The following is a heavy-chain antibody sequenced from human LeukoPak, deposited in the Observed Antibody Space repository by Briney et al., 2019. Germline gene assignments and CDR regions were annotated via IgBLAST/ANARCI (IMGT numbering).Heavy chain of an antibody. V-gene: IGHV3-49*04. D-gene: IGHD5-18*01. CDR3: AKGPIQLWIHNAMDV. CDR1: GFTFGDHA. Sequence: PGRSLRLSCTGSGFTFGDHAMSWVRQAPGKELEWVGFIRSKAYRGTTEYAASVKGRFTISRDDSASIAYLQMNSLRTEDTAVYYCAKGPIQLWIHNAMDVWGQGTTVTVSS. CDR2: IRSKAYRGTT. J-gene: IGHJ6*02.